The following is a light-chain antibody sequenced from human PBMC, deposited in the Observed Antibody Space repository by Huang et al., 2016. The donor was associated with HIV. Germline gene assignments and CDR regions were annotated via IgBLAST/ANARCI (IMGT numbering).Light chain of an antibody. CDR2: NAT. J-gene: IGKJ4*01. CDR1: QSLNKF. V-gene: IGKV3-11*01. Sequence: IVLTQSPATLSLSPGERATLSCRASQSLNKFLAWYQQKPGQAPRLLIYNATDRATGVPAMFSGGGSGTDFTLTITDLKAEDFAIYYCQQRSSSLTFGGGTKVEIK. CDR3: QQRSSSLT.